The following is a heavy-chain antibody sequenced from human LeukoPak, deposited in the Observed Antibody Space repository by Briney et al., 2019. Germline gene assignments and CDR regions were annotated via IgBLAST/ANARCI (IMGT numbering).Heavy chain of an antibody. CDR3: ARGRIRDGYKY. CDR2: INPSGGST. D-gene: IGHD5-24*01. Sequence: ASVKVSCKASGYTFTSYYMHWVRQAPGQGLEWMGIINPSGGSTSYAQKFQGRVTMTRDMSTSTVYMELRSLRSDDTAVYYCARGRIRDGYKYWGQGTLVTVSS. CDR1: GYTFTSYY. V-gene: IGHV1-46*01. J-gene: IGHJ4*02.